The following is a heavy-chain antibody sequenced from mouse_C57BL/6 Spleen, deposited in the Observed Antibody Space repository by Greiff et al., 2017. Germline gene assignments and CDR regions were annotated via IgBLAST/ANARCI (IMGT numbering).Heavy chain of an antibody. V-gene: IGHV1-50*01. J-gene: IGHJ2*01. D-gene: IGHD1-1*01. CDR2: IDPSDSYT. Sequence: QVQLQQPGAELVKPGASVKLSCKASGYTFTSYWMQWVKQRPGQGLEWIGEIDPSDSYTNYNQKFKGKATLTVDTSSSTAYMQLSSLTSEDSAVYYCARGLPYYYGSSPHFDYWGQGTTLTVSS. CDR3: ARGLPYYYGSSPHFDY. CDR1: GYTFTSYW.